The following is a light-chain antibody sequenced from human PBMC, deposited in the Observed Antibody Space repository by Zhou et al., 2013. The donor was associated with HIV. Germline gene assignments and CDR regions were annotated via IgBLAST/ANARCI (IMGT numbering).Light chain of an antibody. J-gene: IGLJ2*01. Sequence: QSVMTQPPSMSGTPGQRVTLSCSGSSSNIGANTVAWYQQFPRTAPKLLVYKDHQRPSGVPDRFSGSKSGTSVTLGITGLQSGDEADYYCGTWDSSLRAVIFGGGTKLTVL. CDR2: KDH. V-gene: IGLV1-51*02. CDR1: SSNIGANT. CDR3: GTWDSSLRAVI.